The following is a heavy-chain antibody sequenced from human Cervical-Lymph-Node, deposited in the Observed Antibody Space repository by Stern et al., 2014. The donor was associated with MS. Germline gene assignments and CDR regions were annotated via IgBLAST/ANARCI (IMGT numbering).Heavy chain of an antibody. V-gene: IGHV3-9*01. Sequence: VQLVPSGGGLVQPGRSLRLSCEASGIKFDDHAMHWVRQVPGKGLECVAGISWSRGKMDYADSVKGRFTISRDNAKNSLYLQMNSLRAEDTALYHCVKTKGYSAYEYFDHWGQGTLVTVSS. CDR3: VKTKGYSAYEYFDH. CDR1: GIKFDDHA. J-gene: IGHJ4*02. D-gene: IGHD5-12*01. CDR2: ISWSRGKM.